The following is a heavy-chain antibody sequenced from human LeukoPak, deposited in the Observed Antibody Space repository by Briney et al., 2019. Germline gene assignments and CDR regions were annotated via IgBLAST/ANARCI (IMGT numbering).Heavy chain of an antibody. CDR2: IYYSGNT. CDR3: ASISMIRGAHFDY. CDR1: GGSISSGGYY. D-gene: IGHD3-10*01. Sequence: SETLSLTCTASGGSISSGGYYWSWIRQHPGKGLEWIGYIYYSGNTYYNPSLQSRVTISVDTSTNQFSLRLSSVTAADTAIYYCASISMIRGAHFDYWGQGTLVTVSS. V-gene: IGHV4-31*03. J-gene: IGHJ4*02.